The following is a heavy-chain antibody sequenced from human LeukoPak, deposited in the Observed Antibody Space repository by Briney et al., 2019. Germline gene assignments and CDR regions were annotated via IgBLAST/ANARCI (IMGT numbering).Heavy chain of an antibody. Sequence: SETLSLTCMVPGDSMTGHYWRWVRQSPGKGVEWIEKVYSNWDTTNNPSLRSRVTISLDTSKNQVSLKLSSVTAADTAVYYCARDTGHWSNYYYLDVWGEGTTVTVSS. CDR3: ARDTGHWSNYYYLDV. V-gene: IGHV4-59*11. D-gene: IGHD2-8*02. J-gene: IGHJ6*03. CDR2: VYSNWDT. CDR1: GDSMTGHY.